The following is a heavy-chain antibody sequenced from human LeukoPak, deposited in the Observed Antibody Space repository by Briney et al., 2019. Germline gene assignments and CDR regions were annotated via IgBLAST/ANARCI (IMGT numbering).Heavy chain of an antibody. CDR2: ISGSGGST. J-gene: IGHJ4*02. CDR1: GFTFSSYA. Sequence: GGSLRLSCAASGFTFSSYAMSWVRQAPGKGLEWVSAISGSGGSTYYADSVKGRFTISRDNSKNTLYLQMNSLRAEDTAVYYCAKDEDYYDSSGYAYYFDYWGQGTLVTVSS. V-gene: IGHV3-23*01. D-gene: IGHD3-22*01. CDR3: AKDEDYYDSSGYAYYFDY.